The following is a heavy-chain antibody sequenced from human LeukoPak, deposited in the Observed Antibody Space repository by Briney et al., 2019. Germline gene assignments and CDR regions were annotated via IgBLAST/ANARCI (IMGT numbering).Heavy chain of an antibody. D-gene: IGHD2-2*01. J-gene: IGHJ4*02. CDR2: IIPIFGTA. CDR1: GGTFSSYA. CDR3: ARGRGRCSSTSCYAWIRPFDY. Sequence: ASVKVSCKASGGTFSSYAISWVRQAPGQGLEWMGGIIPIFGTANYAQKFQGRVTITADESTSTAYMELSSLRSEVTAVYYCARGRGRCSSTSCYAWIRPFDYWGQGTLVTVSS. V-gene: IGHV1-69*13.